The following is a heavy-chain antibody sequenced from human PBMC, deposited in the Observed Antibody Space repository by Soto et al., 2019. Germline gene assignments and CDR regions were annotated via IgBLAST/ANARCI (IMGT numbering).Heavy chain of an antibody. CDR2: IYYSGST. Sequence: SETLSLTCTVSGGSISSSSYYWGWIRQPPGKGLEWIGSIYYSGSTYYNPSLKSRVTISVDTSKNQFSLKLSSVTAADTAVYYCASNEPNYYDSSGLDAFDIWGQGTMVT. CDR3: ASNEPNYYDSSGLDAFDI. J-gene: IGHJ3*02. D-gene: IGHD3-22*01. V-gene: IGHV4-39*01. CDR1: GGSISSSSYY.